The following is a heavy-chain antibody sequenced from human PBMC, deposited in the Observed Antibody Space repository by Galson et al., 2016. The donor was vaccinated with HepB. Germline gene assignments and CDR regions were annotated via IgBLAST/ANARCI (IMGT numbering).Heavy chain of an antibody. V-gene: IGHV4-4*02. Sequence: ETLSLTCSVSGGSISSRNWWSWVRQSPGKGLEWIGEIFHSGDTNYNPSLKDRVTLSIDESRSQFSLELRSMAAADTAVYYCARVSFRTLDSWGQGALVTVSS. CDR3: ARVSFRTLDS. D-gene: IGHD3-3*02. CDR1: GGSISSRNW. J-gene: IGHJ4*02. CDR2: IFHSGDT.